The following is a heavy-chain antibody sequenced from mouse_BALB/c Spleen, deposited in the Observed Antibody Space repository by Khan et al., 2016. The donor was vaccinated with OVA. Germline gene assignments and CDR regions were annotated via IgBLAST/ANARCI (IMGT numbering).Heavy chain of an antibody. D-gene: IGHD2-14*01. V-gene: IGHV1-80*01. CDR1: GYGFSNYL. Sequence: QVQLKQSGAELVRPGSSVKISCKASGYGFSNYLMNWVKQGPGQGLEWIGQIYPGDGNTNYTGKFKDKSTLTVDKSSSTAYMQLSSLTSEDSAVYFCARSGYDYFAYWGQGTLVTVSA. CDR3: ARSGYDYFAY. J-gene: IGHJ3*01. CDR2: IYPGDGNT.